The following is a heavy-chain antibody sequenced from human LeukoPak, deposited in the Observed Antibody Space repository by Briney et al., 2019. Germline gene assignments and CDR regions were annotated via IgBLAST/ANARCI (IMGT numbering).Heavy chain of an antibody. Sequence: SETLSLTCAVYGGSFSGYYWSWIRQPPGKGLEWIGNIFYSGSTYYSPSLKSRVTISLDTSRNQFSLKLNSVTAADTAVYSCAKSNGYGLVDIWGQGTMVTVSS. CDR2: IFYSGST. CDR3: AKSNGYGLVDI. D-gene: IGHD3-10*01. CDR1: GGSFSGYY. V-gene: IGHV4-34*12. J-gene: IGHJ3*02.